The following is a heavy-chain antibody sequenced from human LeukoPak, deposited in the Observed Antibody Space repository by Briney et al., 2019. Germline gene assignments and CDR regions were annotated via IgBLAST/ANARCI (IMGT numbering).Heavy chain of an antibody. D-gene: IGHD3-10*01. CDR3: TSLSYKSD. Sequence: PGGSLRLSCAASGFTFSTSWMHWVRQAPGKGLVWVSRINSDGTTTSYADSVKGRFTISRDNAKNTLYLQMNNLRAEDTAVYYCTSLSYKSDWGQGTLVTVSS. CDR2: INSDGTTT. CDR1: GFTFSTSW. V-gene: IGHV3-74*01. J-gene: IGHJ4*02.